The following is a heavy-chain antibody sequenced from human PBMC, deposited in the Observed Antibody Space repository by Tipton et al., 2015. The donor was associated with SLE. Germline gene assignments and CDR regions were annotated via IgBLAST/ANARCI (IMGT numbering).Heavy chain of an antibody. CDR3: ARSWNDAPPDLGY. Sequence: TLSLTCTVSGGSIGSFYWSWIRQPPGKGLEWIGNIDYTANPNYSPSLKSRVTISIDTSTHHFSLKLRSVTAADTAVYYCARSWNDAPPDLGYWGQGALVSVSS. V-gene: IGHV4-59*01. D-gene: IGHD1-1*01. J-gene: IGHJ4*02. CDR2: IDYTANP. CDR1: GGSIGSFY.